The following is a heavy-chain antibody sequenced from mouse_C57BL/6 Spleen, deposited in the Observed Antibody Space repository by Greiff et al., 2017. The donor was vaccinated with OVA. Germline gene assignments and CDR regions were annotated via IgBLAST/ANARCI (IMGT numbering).Heavy chain of an antibody. CDR3: ATEFITTVDWYFDV. Sequence: VQLQQPGAELVKPGASVKLSCKASGYTFTSYWMHWVKQRPGQGLEWIGMIHPNSGSTNYNEKFKSKATLTVDKSSSTAYMQLSSLTSEYSAVYYCATEFITTVDWYFDVWGTGTTVTVSS. CDR1: GYTFTSYW. CDR2: IHPNSGST. J-gene: IGHJ1*03. V-gene: IGHV1-64*01. D-gene: IGHD1-1*01.